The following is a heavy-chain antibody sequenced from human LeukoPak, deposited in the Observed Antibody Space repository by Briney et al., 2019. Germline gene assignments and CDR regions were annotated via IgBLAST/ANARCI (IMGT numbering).Heavy chain of an antibody. J-gene: IGHJ4*02. D-gene: IGHD3-22*01. CDR3: ARGANVIVVAYSV. Sequence: GASVKVSRKPSGYTFTGYYIHWVRPAPGQGGAWMGWINPNSGGTNYAQKFQGRVTMTRDTFISTAYMEMSRLRSDDTAVYYCARGANVIVVAYSVWGQGTLVTVSS. V-gene: IGHV1-2*02. CDR2: INPNSGGT. CDR1: GYTFTGYY.